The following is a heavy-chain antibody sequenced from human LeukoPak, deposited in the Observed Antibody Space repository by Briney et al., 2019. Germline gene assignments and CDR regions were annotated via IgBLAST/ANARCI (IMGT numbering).Heavy chain of an antibody. CDR1: GFTFSSYS. Sequence: GGSLRLSCAVSGFTFSSYSMNWVRQAPGKGLEWVSSISSSSSYIYYADSVKGRFTISRDNAKNSLYLQMNSLRAEDTAVYYCARDRRAVAGPGDYWGQGTLVTVSS. J-gene: IGHJ4*02. CDR3: ARDRRAVAGPGDY. D-gene: IGHD6-19*01. CDR2: ISSSSSYI. V-gene: IGHV3-21*01.